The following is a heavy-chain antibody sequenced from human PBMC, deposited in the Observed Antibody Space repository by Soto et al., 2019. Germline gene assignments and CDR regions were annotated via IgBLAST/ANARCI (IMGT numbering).Heavy chain of an antibody. CDR2: IIPIFGTA. D-gene: IGHD3-10*01. CDR1: GGTFSSYA. V-gene: IGHV1-69*12. J-gene: IGHJ4*02. CDR3: ARAGVWFGERGTQYYFDY. Sequence: QVQLVQSGAEVKKPGSSVKVSCKASGGTFSSYAISWVRQAPGQGLEWMGGIIPIFGTANYAQKFQGRVTITADESTSTGYMELSSLRSEDTAVYYCARAGVWFGERGTQYYFDYWGQGTLVTVSS.